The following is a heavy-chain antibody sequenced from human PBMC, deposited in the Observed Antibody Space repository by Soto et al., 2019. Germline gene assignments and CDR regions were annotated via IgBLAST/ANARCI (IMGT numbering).Heavy chain of an antibody. Sequence: QVQLQQWGAGLLKPSETLSLTCAVYGGSFSGYYWSWIHQPPGKGLEWIGEINHSGSTNYNPSLKSRVTISVDTSKNQFSLKLSSVTAADTAVYYCARGTQWLVTLRPYYFDYWGQGTLVTVSS. V-gene: IGHV4-34*01. CDR3: ARGTQWLVTLRPYYFDY. CDR2: INHSGST. J-gene: IGHJ4*02. CDR1: GGSFSGYY. D-gene: IGHD6-19*01.